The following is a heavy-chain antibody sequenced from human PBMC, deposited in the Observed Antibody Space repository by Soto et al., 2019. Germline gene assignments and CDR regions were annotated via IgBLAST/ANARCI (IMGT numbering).Heavy chain of an antibody. D-gene: IGHD4-17*01. CDR1: GFTFSSYW. J-gene: IGHJ5*02. Sequence: EVQLVESGGGLVQPGGSLRLSCAASGFTFSSYWMSWVRQAPGKGLEWVANIKQDGSEKYYVDSVKGRFTISRDDAKNSLYLQMNSLSAEDTAVYYCAKGAGSVTTSREGWFDPWGQGTLVIVSS. V-gene: IGHV3-7*01. CDR3: AKGAGSVTTSREGWFDP. CDR2: IKQDGSEK.